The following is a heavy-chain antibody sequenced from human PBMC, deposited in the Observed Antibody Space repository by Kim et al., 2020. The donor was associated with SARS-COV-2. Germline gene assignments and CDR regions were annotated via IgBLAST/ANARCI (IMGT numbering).Heavy chain of an antibody. Sequence: GGSLRLSCAASGFALTNYAMTWVRQAPGKGLEWVSAISGGGGIPNSADSVKGRFTISRDKSKNTLFLQMNSLRPEDTAVYYCAKSARDYYYYMDVWGKGTTVTVSS. CDR2: ISGGGGIP. V-gene: IGHV3-23*01. CDR1: GFALTNYA. J-gene: IGHJ6*03. CDR3: AKSARDYYYYMDV.